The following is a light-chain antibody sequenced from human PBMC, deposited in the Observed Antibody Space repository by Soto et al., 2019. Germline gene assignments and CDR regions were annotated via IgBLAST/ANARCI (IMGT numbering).Light chain of an antibody. CDR2: GAS. V-gene: IGKV3-20*01. Sequence: EIVLTQSPGTLSLSPGERATLSCRASQSVSSNNLAWYQKKPGQAPRLIIYGASRKATGIPDRFSGSGSGKDFTLTISRLDPEDFAVYYCQQYGGSATFGQGTKLEIK. J-gene: IGKJ1*01. CDR1: QSVSSNN. CDR3: QQYGGSAT.